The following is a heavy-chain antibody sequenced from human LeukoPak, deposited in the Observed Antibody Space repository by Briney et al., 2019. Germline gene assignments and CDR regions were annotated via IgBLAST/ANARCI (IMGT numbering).Heavy chain of an antibody. V-gene: IGHV3-21*01. Sequence: GGSLRLSCSVSGYTFSNFDMNWVRQAPGKGLEWVSSITTTSSYVYYADSVMGRFTISRDNAKNSLYLQMNSLRAEDTAVYYCASSIVVVTPYYMDVWGKGTTVTISS. CDR1: GYTFSNFD. CDR3: ASSIVVVTPYYMDV. D-gene: IGHD3-22*01. CDR2: ITTTSSYV. J-gene: IGHJ6*03.